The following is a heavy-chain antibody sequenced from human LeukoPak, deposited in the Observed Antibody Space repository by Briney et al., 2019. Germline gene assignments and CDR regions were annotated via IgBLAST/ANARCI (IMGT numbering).Heavy chain of an antibody. D-gene: IGHD2-15*01. CDR1: GYSFTTYW. CDR3: ARRAYCSGGSCYVDYYMDV. CDR2: IYLGDSDT. Sequence: GESLKISCKGSGYSFTTYWIGWVRQMPGKGLAWMGIIYLGDSDTRYSPSFQGQVTISADKSISTAYLQWSSLKASDTAMYYCARRAYCSGGSCYVDYYMDVWGKGTTVTVSS. V-gene: IGHV5-51*01. J-gene: IGHJ6*03.